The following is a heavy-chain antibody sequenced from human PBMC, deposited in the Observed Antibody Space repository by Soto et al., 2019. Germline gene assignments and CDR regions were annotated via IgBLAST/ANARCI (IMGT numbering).Heavy chain of an antibody. CDR1: GFTFSSYG. V-gene: IGHV3-33*01. J-gene: IGHJ4*02. CDR3: ASRSPALDY. D-gene: IGHD2-2*01. Sequence: QVQLVESGGGVVQPGRSLRLSCAASGFTFSSYGMHWVRQAPGKGLEWVAVIWYDGGKKYYADFVKGRFTISRDNSKNTLYLQMNSLSADDTAVYYCASRSPALDYWGQGTLVTVSS. CDR2: IWYDGGKK.